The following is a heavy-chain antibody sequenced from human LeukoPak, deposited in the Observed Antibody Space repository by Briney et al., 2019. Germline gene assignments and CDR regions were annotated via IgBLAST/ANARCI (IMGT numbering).Heavy chain of an antibody. CDR2: INPNSGGT. J-gene: IGHJ3*01. Sequence: ASVKVSCKASGYTFTGYYVHWVRQAPGQGLEWMGWINPNSGGTNYAQKFQGRVTMTRDTSISTAYMDLTRLTSDDTAVYYCVGGIMITFGGTHPFLFWGQGTKVTVSS. CDR3: VGGIMITFGGTHPFLF. V-gene: IGHV1-2*02. D-gene: IGHD3-16*01. CDR1: GYTFTGYY.